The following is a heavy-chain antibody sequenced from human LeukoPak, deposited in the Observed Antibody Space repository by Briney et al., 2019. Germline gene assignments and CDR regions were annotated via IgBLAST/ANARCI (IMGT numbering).Heavy chain of an antibody. J-gene: IGHJ5*02. V-gene: IGHV1-18*01. CDR2: ISPYNADT. D-gene: IGHD4-17*01. CDR3: ARVTTVTRSPWSWGLKKIGQEVNWFDP. Sequence: GASVKVSCKASGYTFSDYSITWVRQAPGQGLEWMGWISPYNADTNYAQNFQGRVTMTTDRSTRTAYMELRNLRSDDTAVYYCARVTTVTRSPWSWGLKKIGQEVNWFDPWGQGTLITVS. CDR1: GYTFSDYS.